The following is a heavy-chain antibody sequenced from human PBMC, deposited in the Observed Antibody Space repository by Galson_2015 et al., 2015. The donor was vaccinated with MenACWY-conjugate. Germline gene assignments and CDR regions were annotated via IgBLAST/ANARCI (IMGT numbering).Heavy chain of an antibody. CDR1: GSSFASYW. CDR3: ARQSIAVPGTADY. CDR2: IYPGDSDT. Sequence: QSGAEVTKPGESLQISWTGSGSSFASYWIAWMRQMPGKGLEWMGIIYPGDSDTRYNPSFQGQVTISADKSITTAYLQWSSLKASDTAMYYCARQSIAVPGTADYWGQGTVVTVSS. D-gene: IGHD6-19*01. V-gene: IGHV5-51*01. J-gene: IGHJ4*02.